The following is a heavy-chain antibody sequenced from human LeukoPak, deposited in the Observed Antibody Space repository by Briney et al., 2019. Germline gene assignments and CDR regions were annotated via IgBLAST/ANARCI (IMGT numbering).Heavy chain of an antibody. V-gene: IGHV3-23*01. CDR3: AKTGGDSVLYYYYMDV. Sequence: GGSLRLSCAASGFTFSNYAMSWVRQPPGKGLEWVSAISGSGGSTYYADSVKGRFTISRDYSKNTLYLQMNSLRAEDTAVYYCAKTGGDSVLYYYYMDVWGKGTTVTVSS. CDR2: ISGSGGST. J-gene: IGHJ6*03. D-gene: IGHD3-10*01. CDR1: GFTFSNYA.